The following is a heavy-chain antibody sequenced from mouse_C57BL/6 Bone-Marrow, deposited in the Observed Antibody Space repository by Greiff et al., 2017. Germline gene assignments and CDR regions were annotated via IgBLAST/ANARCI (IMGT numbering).Heavy chain of an antibody. V-gene: IGHV1-72*01. CDR1: GYTFTSYW. D-gene: IGHD2-3*01. J-gene: IGHJ3*01. CDR3: ARNGYYVAWFAY. Sequence: QVQLKQPGAELVKPGASVKLSCKASGYTFTSYWMHWVKQRPGRGLEWIGRIDPNGGGTKYNEKFKSKATLTVDKPSSTAYMQLSSLTSEDSAVYYCARNGYYVAWFAYWGQGTLVTVSA. CDR2: IDPNGGGT.